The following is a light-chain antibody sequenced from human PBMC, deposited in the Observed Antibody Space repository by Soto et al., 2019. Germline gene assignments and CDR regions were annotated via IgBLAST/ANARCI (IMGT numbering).Light chain of an antibody. CDR3: GTWDSSLSAGYV. CDR1: SSNIGNNY. J-gene: IGLJ1*01. CDR2: ENN. Sequence: SVLTQPPSVSAAPGQKVTISCSGSSSNIGNNYVSWYQQLPGTAPKLLIYENNKRPSGIPDRFPGSKSGTSATLGITGLQTGDEADYYCGTWDSSLSAGYVFGTGTKVTVL. V-gene: IGLV1-51*02.